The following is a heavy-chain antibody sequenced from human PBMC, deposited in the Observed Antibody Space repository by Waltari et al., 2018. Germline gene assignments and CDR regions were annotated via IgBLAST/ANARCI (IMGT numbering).Heavy chain of an antibody. CDR3: ATWRENAFDV. CDR1: GYNYTGYF. V-gene: IGHV1-2*05. Sequence: QVQLVQSGAEMKKRGASVKVSCEASGYNYTGYFSHLVRQAPGQGLEWMGRINPNSGGTNYAQKFQGRVTLTRDKSINTAYMDLSRLTSDDTGMYYCATWRENAFDVWGQGTMVTVST. CDR2: INPNSGGT. J-gene: IGHJ3*01. D-gene: IGHD1-1*01.